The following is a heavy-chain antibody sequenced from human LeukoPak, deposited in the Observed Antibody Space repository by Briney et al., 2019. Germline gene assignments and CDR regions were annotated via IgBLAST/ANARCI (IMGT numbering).Heavy chain of an antibody. CDR2: IFNSGST. Sequence: PSETLSLTCTVSGGSISSSKYYWGWIRQPPGKGLEWIGAIFNSGSTHYNPSLKSRVTISVDTSKNQFSLKLSSVTAADTAVYYCARQPHNRPIAIPYNWFDPWGQGTLVTVSS. J-gene: IGHJ5*02. CDR3: ARQPHNRPIAIPYNWFDP. D-gene: IGHD2-21*01. V-gene: IGHV4-39*01. CDR1: GGSISSSKYY.